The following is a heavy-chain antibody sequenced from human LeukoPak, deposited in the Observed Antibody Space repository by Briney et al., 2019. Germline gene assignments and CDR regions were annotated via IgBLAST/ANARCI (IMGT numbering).Heavy chain of an antibody. CDR1: GFTFRSYA. D-gene: IGHD3-10*01. V-gene: IGHV3-23*01. CDR3: ARDYCGSGSRFHFDN. CDR2: TTGSGDKL. Sequence: GGSLRLSCTASGFTFRSYALSWVRQAPGKGLEWVSATTGSGDKLFYADSVKGRFTISRDNSKNTLYLQMNNLRVEDTAVYYCARDYCGSGSRFHFDNWGQGTLVTVSS. J-gene: IGHJ4*02.